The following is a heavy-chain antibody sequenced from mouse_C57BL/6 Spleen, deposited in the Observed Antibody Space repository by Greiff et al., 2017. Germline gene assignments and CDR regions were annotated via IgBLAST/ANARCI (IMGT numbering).Heavy chain of an antibody. J-gene: IGHJ3*01. CDR1: GYSITSGYY. CDR2: ISYDGSN. CDR3: ARDHYYGSSYGFAY. V-gene: IGHV3-6*01. D-gene: IGHD1-1*01. Sequence: EVKLQESGPGLVKPSQSLSLTCSVTGYSITSGYYWNWIRQFPGNKLEWMGYISYDGSNNYNPSLKNRISITRDTSKNQFFLKLNSVTTEDTATYYGARDHYYGSSYGFAYWGQGTLVTVSA.